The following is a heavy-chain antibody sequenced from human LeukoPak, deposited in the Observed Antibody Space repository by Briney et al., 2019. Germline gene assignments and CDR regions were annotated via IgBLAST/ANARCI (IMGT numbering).Heavy chain of an antibody. CDR2: VDPEDGET. CDR3: ATDKDKSGSYRDY. D-gene: IGHD1-26*01. J-gene: IGHJ4*02. V-gene: IGHV1-69-2*01. Sequence: GASVKVSCKVSGYTFTDYYMHWVQQAPGKGLEWMGLVDPEDGETIYAEKFQGRVTITADTSTDTAYMELSSLRSEDTAVYYCATDKDKSGSYRDYWGQGTLVTVSS. CDR1: GYTFTDYY.